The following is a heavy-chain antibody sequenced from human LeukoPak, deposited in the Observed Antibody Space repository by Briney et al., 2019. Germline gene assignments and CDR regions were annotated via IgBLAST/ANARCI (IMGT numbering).Heavy chain of an antibody. CDR1: GYSFTSHD. V-gene: IGHV1-8*01. CDR2: MNPNSGNT. Sequence: ASVKDSCKASGYSFTSHDINWVRQATGQGLEWMGWMNPNSGNTGYAQKFQDRVTMTRNTSISTAYLELSSLGSEDTAMYYCASALRRGSAGTLIDHWGQGTLVTVSS. J-gene: IGHJ4*02. D-gene: IGHD6-13*01. CDR3: ASALRRGSAGTLIDH.